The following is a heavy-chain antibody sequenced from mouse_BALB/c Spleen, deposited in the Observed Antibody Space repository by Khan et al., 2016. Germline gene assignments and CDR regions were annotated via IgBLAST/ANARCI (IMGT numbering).Heavy chain of an antibody. D-gene: IGHD2-14*01. J-gene: IGHJ3*01. V-gene: IGHV1-87*01. Sequence: QVQLQQPGAELARPGASVKLSCKASGYTFTTYWMQWVKQRPGQGLEWIGAIYPGDDDTRYTQKFKGKATLTADESSSTAYMQLSSLASEDSAVXSCASGGTSGSPFAYWGQGTLVTVSA. CDR1: GYTFTTYW. CDR3: ASGGTSGSPFAY. CDR2: IYPGDDDT.